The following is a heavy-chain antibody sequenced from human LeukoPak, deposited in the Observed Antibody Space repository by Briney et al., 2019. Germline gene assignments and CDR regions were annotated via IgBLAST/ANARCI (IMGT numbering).Heavy chain of an antibody. Sequence: PSETLSLTCTVSGGSVSSGSYYWSWIRQPPGKGLEWIGYIYYSGSTNYNPSLKSRVTISVDTSKNQFSLKLSSVTAADTAVYYCARSSIAARPFDYWGQGTLVPSPQ. V-gene: IGHV4-61*01. CDR2: IYYSGST. J-gene: IGHJ4*02. CDR3: ARSSIAARPFDY. CDR1: GGSVSSGSYY. D-gene: IGHD6-6*01.